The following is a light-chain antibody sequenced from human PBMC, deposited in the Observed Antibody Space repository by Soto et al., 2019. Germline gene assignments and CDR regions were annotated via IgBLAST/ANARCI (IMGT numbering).Light chain of an antibody. J-gene: IGLJ2*01. V-gene: IGLV2-14*01. CDR1: SSDVGGYNY. CDR3: SSYTSSSTPYVV. CDR2: DVS. Sequence: QSVLTQPASVSGSPGQSITISCTGTSSDVGGYNYVSWYQQHPGKAPKLMIYDVSNRPSGVFNRFSGSKSGNTASLTISGLQAEDEADYYCSSYTSSSTPYVVFGGGTKLTVL.